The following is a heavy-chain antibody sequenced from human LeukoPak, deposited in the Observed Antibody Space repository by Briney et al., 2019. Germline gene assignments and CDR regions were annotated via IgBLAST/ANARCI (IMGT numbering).Heavy chain of an antibody. Sequence: PGGALRLSCAASGFTFSNYGMHWVRQAPGKGLEWVAVILYDGSNKYYTDSVKGRFTISRDNSKNTLCLQMNSLRAEDTAVYYCAKDFDSSGYCYVDYWGQGTLVIASS. D-gene: IGHD3-22*01. CDR1: GFTFSNYG. CDR2: ILYDGSNK. V-gene: IGHV3-30*18. J-gene: IGHJ4*02. CDR3: AKDFDSSGYCYVDY.